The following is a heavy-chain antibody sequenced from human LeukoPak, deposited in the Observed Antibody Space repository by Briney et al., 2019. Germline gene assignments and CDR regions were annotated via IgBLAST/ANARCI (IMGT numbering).Heavy chain of an antibody. CDR2: INPNSGGT. D-gene: IGHD2-15*01. J-gene: IGHJ4*02. CDR1: GYTFTGYY. CDR3: ARETPEVVVAATPVGYFDY. Sequence: GASVKVSCKASGYTFTGYYMHWVRQAPGQGLEWMGWINPNSGGTNYAQKFQGRVTMTRDTSTSTVYMELSSLRSEDTAVYYCARETPEVVVAATPVGYFDYWGQGTLVTVSS. V-gene: IGHV1-2*02.